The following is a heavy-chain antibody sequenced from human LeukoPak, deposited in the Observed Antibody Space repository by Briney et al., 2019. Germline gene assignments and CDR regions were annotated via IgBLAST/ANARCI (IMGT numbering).Heavy chain of an antibody. CDR2: IYYTGVT. CDR3: ARERSSSGGHSWFDP. V-gene: IGHV4-39*07. J-gene: IGHJ5*02. D-gene: IGHD4-23*01. CDR1: GGYIITSGRY. Sequence: PSETLSLTCTVSGGYIITSGRYWGWIRQPPGKGLEWIGSIYYTGVTSTNPFFRSRMSISVDTSKNQFSLNLTSVTAADAAVYCARERSSSGGHSWFDPWGQGTLVTVSS.